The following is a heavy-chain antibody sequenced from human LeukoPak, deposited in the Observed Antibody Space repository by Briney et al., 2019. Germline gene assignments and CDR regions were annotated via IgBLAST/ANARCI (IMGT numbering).Heavy chain of an antibody. J-gene: IGHJ4*02. CDR2: ISSSSSTI. V-gene: IGHV3-48*01. CDR3: AKVGYFDWLLLAYYFDY. D-gene: IGHD3-9*01. Sequence: GGSLRLSCAASGFTFSSYSMNWVRQAPGKGLEWVSYISSSSSTIYYADSVKGRFTISRDNAKNSLYLQMNSLRAEDTAVYYCAKVGYFDWLLLAYYFDYWGQGTLVTVSS. CDR1: GFTFSSYS.